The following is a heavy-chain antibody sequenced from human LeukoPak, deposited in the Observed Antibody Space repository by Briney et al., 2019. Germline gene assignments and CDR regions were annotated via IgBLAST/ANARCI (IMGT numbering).Heavy chain of an antibody. J-gene: IGHJ4*02. Sequence: ETLSLTCTVSGGSISSYYWSWIRQPPGKGLEWVSAISGSGGSTYYADSVKGRFTISRDNSKNTLYLQMNSLRAEDTAVYYCAKEVPGGQGTLVTVSS. CDR3: AKEVP. V-gene: IGHV3-23*01. CDR2: ISGSGGST. CDR1: GGSISSYY.